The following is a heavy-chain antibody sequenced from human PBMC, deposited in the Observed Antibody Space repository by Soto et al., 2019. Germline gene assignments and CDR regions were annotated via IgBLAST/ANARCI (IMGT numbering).Heavy chain of an antibody. Sequence: EVQLVESGGGLVQPGGSLRLSCVASGFTVTDIYMNWVRQAPGKGLEWVSVIYNEFTDYADSVRGRFSISTDSSKNALYLQMNSLRAEDSAVYYCAREPRYCSGGSCSIMGDAFDIWGQGTMVTVSS. CDR1: GFTVTDIY. J-gene: IGHJ3*02. V-gene: IGHV3-66*01. D-gene: IGHD2-15*01. CDR2: IYNEFT. CDR3: AREPRYCSGGSCSIMGDAFDI.